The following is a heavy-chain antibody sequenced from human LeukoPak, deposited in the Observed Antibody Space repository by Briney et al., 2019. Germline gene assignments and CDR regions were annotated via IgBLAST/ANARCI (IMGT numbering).Heavy chain of an antibody. V-gene: IGHV4-61*01. CDR2: IQYSGST. J-gene: IGHJ4*02. CDR1: GDSVSGISFY. CDR3: ARYYDRSGYWSTPHFDY. Sequence: PSETLSLTCTVSGDSVSGISFYWSWIRQPPGKGLQCIGYIQYSGSTNYNPSLKSRVTISVDTSKNQFSLKLSSVTAADTAVYYCARYYDRSGYWSTPHFDYWGQGTLVTVSS. D-gene: IGHD3-22*01.